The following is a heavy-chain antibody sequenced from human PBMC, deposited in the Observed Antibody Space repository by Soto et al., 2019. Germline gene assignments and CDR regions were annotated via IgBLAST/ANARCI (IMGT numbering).Heavy chain of an antibody. CDR2: IIPIFGTA. V-gene: IGHV1-69*13. CDR3: ARGGVAYYDSSGYTYYYYGMDV. D-gene: IGHD3-22*01. J-gene: IGHJ6*02. Sequence: SVKVSCKASGGTFSSYAISWVRQAPGQGLEWMGGIIPIFGTANYAQKFQGRVTITADESTSTAYMELSSLRSEDTAVYYCARGGVAYYDSSGYTYYYYGMDVWGQGTTVTVS. CDR1: GGTFSSYA.